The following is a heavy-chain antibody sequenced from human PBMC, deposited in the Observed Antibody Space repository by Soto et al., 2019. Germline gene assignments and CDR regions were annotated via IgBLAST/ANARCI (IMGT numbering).Heavy chain of an antibody. CDR1: DFTFDKYY. Sequence: XESLSLSCGASDFTFDKYYMTWVRQAPGKGPEWVANIKPDGSEQYYVDSVKGRFTISRDNANNSLYLQMNSLRAEDTAVYFCARGDWNYYYGFDVWGQGTTVTVSS. D-gene: IGHD1-1*01. CDR2: IKPDGSEQ. V-gene: IGHV3-7*01. J-gene: IGHJ6*02. CDR3: ARGDWNYYYGFDV.